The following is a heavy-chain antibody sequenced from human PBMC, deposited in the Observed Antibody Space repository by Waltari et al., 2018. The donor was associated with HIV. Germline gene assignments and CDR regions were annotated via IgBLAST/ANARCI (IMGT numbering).Heavy chain of an antibody. CDR3: AHRRFDIVVVPAAIWGDYFDY. D-gene: IGHD2-2*02. CDR1: GFSLSTSGVG. Sequence: QITLKESGPTLVKPTQTLTLTCTFSGFSLSTSGVGVGWIREPPGKALAWLALIYWNDDKWYSPSLKSRLTITKDTSKNQVFLTMTNMDPVDTATYYCAHRRFDIVVVPAAIWGDYFDYWGQGTLVIVSS. V-gene: IGHV2-5*01. J-gene: IGHJ4*02. CDR2: IYWNDDK.